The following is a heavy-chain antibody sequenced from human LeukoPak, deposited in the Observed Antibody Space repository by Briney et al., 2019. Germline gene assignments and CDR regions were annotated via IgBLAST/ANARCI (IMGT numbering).Heavy chain of an antibody. CDR1: GGTFNSYA. V-gene: IGHV1-69*13. CDR3: ARERTVLNYDSSGYYPPDAFDI. D-gene: IGHD3-22*01. J-gene: IGHJ3*02. Sequence: ASVKVSCKASGGTFNSYAISWVRQAPGQGLEWMGGIIPIFGTANYAQKFQGRVTITADESTSTAYMELSSLRSEDTAVYYCARERTVLNYDSSGYYPPDAFDIWGQGTMVTVSS. CDR2: IIPIFGTA.